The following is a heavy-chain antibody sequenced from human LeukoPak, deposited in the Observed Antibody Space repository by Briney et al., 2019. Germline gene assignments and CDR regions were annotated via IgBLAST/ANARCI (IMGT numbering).Heavy chain of an antibody. D-gene: IGHD6-19*01. CDR1: GFTFRSYA. CDR3: AKTTAGYSSGRYPGWPVDY. CDR2: ISGSGGDT. Sequence: GGSLRLSCAASGFTFRSYAIYWVRQAPGKGLEGVSGISGSGGDTYFADSVKGRFTISRDNSKTTVFLQMDSLRAEDTAVYYCAKTTAGYSSGRYPGWPVDYWGQGTLVTVSS. J-gene: IGHJ4*02. V-gene: IGHV3-23*01.